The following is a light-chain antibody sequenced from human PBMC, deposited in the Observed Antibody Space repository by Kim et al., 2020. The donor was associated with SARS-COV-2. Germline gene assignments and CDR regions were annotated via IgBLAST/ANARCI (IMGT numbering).Light chain of an antibody. Sequence: QAGLTQPPSVSKGLRQTATLTCTGNSNNVGNKGAAWLQQHQGHPPKLLFHRSNNRPSGISERLSASRSGNTASLTITGLQPEDEADYYCSAWDTSLSAWVFGGGTQLTVL. CDR1: SNNVGNKG. CDR2: RSN. CDR3: SAWDTSLSAWV. J-gene: IGLJ3*02. V-gene: IGLV10-54*01.